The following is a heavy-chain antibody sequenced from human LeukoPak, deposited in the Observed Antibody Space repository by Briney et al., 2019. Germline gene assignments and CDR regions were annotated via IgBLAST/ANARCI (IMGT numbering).Heavy chain of an antibody. CDR3: ARVQGRYYYDSSGVLRD. J-gene: IGHJ4*02. CDR2: ISAYNGNT. CDR1: GYTFTSYG. V-gene: IGHV1-18*01. D-gene: IGHD3-22*01. Sequence: GASVKVSCKASGYTFTSYGISWVRQAPGQGLEWMGWISAYNGNTNYAQKLLGRVTMTTDTSTSTAYMELRSLRSDDTAVYYCARVQGRYYYDSSGVLRDWGQGTLVTVSS.